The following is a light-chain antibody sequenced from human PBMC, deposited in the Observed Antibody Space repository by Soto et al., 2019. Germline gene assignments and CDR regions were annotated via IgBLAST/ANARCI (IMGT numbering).Light chain of an antibody. CDR3: QQYNTYST. J-gene: IGKJ5*01. CDR1: QNIYTW. CDR2: KAS. Sequence: DYQVTQSPSTLSASVGDRVTITFRASQNIYTWLAWYQQKPGIAPKLLIHKASTLESGAPSRFSGSGFGTEFTLTISSLQPDDFATYYRQQYNTYSTFGQGTRLEIK. V-gene: IGKV1-5*03.